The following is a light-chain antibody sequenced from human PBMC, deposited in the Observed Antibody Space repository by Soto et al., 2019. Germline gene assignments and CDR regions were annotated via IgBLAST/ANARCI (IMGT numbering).Light chain of an antibody. Sequence: EIVMTQSPATLSVSPGERATLSCRASQSVFSSLAWFQQKPGQAPRLLIYGAATRATGIPARFSGSGSGTEFTLTISSLQSEDFAIYYCQKYHNWPAFGQGTKLDIK. CDR1: QSVFSS. CDR3: QKYHNWPA. V-gene: IGKV3-15*01. J-gene: IGKJ1*01. CDR2: GAA.